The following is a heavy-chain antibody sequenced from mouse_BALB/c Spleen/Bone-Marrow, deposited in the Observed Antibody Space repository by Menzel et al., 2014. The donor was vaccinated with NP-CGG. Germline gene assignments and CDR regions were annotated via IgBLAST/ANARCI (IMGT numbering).Heavy chain of an antibody. V-gene: IGHV1-9*01. J-gene: IGHJ2*01. CDR2: ILPGSGST. CDR1: GYTFSSYW. D-gene: IGHD1-1*01. Sequence: VHLVESGAELMKPGASVKISCKATGYTFSSYWIEWVKRRPGHGLEWIGEILPGSGSTNYNEKFKGKATFTADTSSNTAYMQLSSLTSEDSAVYYCARFYYYGSSYYFDYWGQGTTLTVSS. CDR3: ARFYYYGSSYYFDY.